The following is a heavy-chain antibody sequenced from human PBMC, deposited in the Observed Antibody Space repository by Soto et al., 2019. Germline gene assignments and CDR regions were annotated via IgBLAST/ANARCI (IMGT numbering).Heavy chain of an antibody. D-gene: IGHD5-12*01. Sequence: ASVNVSCKASGYSFTDYHIHWVRQAPGQGLEWLGRVSAYNGNTNYAQKLQGRVTMTTDTSTSTAYMELRSLRSDDTAVYYCARDLDLWEMATNPYYWG. CDR2: VSAYNGNT. J-gene: IGHJ4*01. CDR3: ARDLDLWEMATNPYY. V-gene: IGHV1-18*04. CDR1: GYSFTDYH.